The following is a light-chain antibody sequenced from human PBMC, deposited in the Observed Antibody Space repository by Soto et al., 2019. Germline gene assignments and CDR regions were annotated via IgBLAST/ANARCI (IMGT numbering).Light chain of an antibody. CDR1: QSVSSSY. V-gene: IGKV3-20*01. J-gene: IGKJ5*01. CDR2: GAS. CDR3: QHYGTSPPIT. Sequence: EIVLTQSPDTLSLSPGERATLSCRASQSVSSSYLAWYQQKPGQAPRFLIYGASSRATGIPDRFSGSGSGTDFTLTISRLEPEDFAVYSCQHYGTSPPITFGQGTRLDIK.